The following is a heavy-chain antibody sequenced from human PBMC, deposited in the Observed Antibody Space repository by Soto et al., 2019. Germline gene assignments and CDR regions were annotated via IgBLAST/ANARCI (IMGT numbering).Heavy chain of an antibody. CDR1: GYSFTNDW. V-gene: IGHV5-51*01. D-gene: IGHD3-22*01. CDR2: IYPGDSDT. J-gene: IGHJ3*02. CDR3: ARILSYYYDSSGYYPNDAFDS. Sequence: GESLKISCKGSGYSFTNDWIGWVRQMPGKGLEWMGIIYPGDSDTRYSPSFQGQVTISADKSISTAYLQWSSLQASDTAMYYCARILSYYYDSSGYYPNDAFDSWGQGTMVSVSS.